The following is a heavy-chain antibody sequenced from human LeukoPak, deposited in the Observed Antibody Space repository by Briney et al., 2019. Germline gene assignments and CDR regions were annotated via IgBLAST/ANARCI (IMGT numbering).Heavy chain of an antibody. CDR2: IYYSGST. CDR1: GGSISSYY. Sequence: PETLSLTCTVSGGSISSYYWSWIRQPPGKGLEWIGYIYYSGSTNHNPSLKSRVTISVDTSKNQFSLKLSSVTAADTAVYYCARVSSGNFDYWGQGTLVTVSS. CDR3: ARVSSGNFDY. V-gene: IGHV4-59*01. J-gene: IGHJ4*02. D-gene: IGHD3-10*01.